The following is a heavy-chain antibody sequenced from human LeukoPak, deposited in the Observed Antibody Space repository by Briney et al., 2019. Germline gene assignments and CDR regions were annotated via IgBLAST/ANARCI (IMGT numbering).Heavy chain of an antibody. CDR1: GFTFSSYD. V-gene: IGHV3-48*03. CDR3: ATEPPLGDTSSYYFNY. CDR2: ISNSGDTI. J-gene: IGHJ4*02. D-gene: IGHD3-22*01. Sequence: GGSLRLSCAASGFTFSSYDMNWVRQAPGKGLEWVSYISNSGDTIYYADSVKGRFTISRDNAKKSLYLQTNSLRAEDTAVYYCATEPPLGDTSSYYFNYWGQGTVVTVSS.